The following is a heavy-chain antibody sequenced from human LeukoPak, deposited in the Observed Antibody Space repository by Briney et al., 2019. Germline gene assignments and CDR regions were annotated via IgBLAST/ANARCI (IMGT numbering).Heavy chain of an antibody. CDR3: ARTYYDLWSGYLESYILDY. CDR1: GYTFSSYA. D-gene: IGHD3-3*01. V-gene: IGHV1-69*04. CDR2: IIPILGIA. J-gene: IGHJ4*02. Sequence: ASVKVSCKASGYTFSSYAISWVRQAPGQGLEWMGRIIPILGIANYAQKFQGRVTITADKSTSTAYMELSSLRSEDTAVYYCARTYYDLWSGYLESYILDYWGQGTLVTVSS.